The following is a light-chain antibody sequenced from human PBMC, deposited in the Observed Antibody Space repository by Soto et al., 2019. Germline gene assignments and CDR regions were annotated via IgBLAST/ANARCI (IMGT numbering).Light chain of an antibody. V-gene: IGKV3-15*01. J-gene: IGKJ4*01. CDR3: QQHNNWPLT. Sequence: EIVMTQSPATLSVSPGERATLSCRASQSVNNYLAWYQQKPGQAPRLLIYGASTRATGILDRFGGSGSGTEFTLTISSLQSEDFAVYYCQQHNNWPLTFGGGTKVEIK. CDR2: GAS. CDR1: QSVNNY.